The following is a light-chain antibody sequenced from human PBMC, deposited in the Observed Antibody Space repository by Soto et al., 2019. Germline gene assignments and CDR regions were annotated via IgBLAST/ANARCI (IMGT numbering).Light chain of an antibody. CDR3: QQRTNWRLS. Sequence: EIVLTQSPDTLSLSPGERATLSCRASQSVGSHLTWYQHKPGQAPRLLIYDAFNRATGIPARFSGSGSGTDCTLTISILEPEDFAVYYCQQRTNWRLSFGGGTKVEI. CDR1: QSVGSH. V-gene: IGKV3-11*01. J-gene: IGKJ4*01. CDR2: DAF.